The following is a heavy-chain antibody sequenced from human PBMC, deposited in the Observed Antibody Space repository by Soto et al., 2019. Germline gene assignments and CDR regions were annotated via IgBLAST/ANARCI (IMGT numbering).Heavy chain of an antibody. J-gene: IGHJ5*02. CDR1: GGTFSSYA. V-gene: IGHV1-69*01. CDR2: IIPIFGTA. Sequence: QVQLVQSGAEVKKPGSSVKVSCKASGGTFSSYAISWVRQAPGQGLEGMGGIIPIFGTANYAQKFQGRVTITADESTSTAYMELSRLRSEDTAVSYCASGNWNLVYNWFDPWGQGTLVTVSS. D-gene: IGHD1-1*01. CDR3: ASGNWNLVYNWFDP.